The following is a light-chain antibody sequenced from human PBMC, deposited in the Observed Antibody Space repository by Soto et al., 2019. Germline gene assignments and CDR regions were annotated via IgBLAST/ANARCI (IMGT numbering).Light chain of an antibody. J-gene: IGLJ2*01. CDR3: QSYDSSLSGVV. CDR1: SSNIGAGYD. CDR2: GNS. Sequence: QSALTQPPSVSGAPGQRVTISCTGSSSNIGAGYDVHWYQQLPGRAPKLLIYGNSNRPSGVPDRFSGSKSGTSASLAITGLQAEDEADYYCQSYDSSLSGVVFGGGTKVTVL. V-gene: IGLV1-40*01.